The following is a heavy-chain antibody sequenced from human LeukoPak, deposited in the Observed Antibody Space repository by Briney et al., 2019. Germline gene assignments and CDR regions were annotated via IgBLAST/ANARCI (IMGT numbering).Heavy chain of an antibody. D-gene: IGHD6-19*01. CDR3: AREQSGTRGWYTVDY. J-gene: IGHJ4*02. CDR2: IRGNSERT. V-gene: IGHV3-23*01. Sequence: GGSLGLSCAASGFTFSAYAITWVRQAPGKGLEWVSAIRGNSERTYYADSVRGRFTISRDNSKGTVYLQISSLRVEDTAVYYCAREQSGTRGWYTVDYWGQGTLVAVSS. CDR1: GFTFSAYA.